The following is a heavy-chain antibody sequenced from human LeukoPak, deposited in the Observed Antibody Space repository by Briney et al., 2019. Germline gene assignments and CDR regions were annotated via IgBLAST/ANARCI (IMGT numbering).Heavy chain of an antibody. V-gene: IGHV4-38-2*02. J-gene: IGHJ5*02. Sequence: AETLSLTCSVSGYSISRGYYWGWIRQPPGKGLGWIGSMSHTGSTYYNPCLKSRVTISLDTSKSRFSVNLTSVTAADTAVYYCARDGYVGSSWPNWFDPWGQGTLVTVSS. CDR2: MSHTGST. D-gene: IGHD6-13*01. CDR3: ARDGYVGSSWPNWFDP. CDR1: GYSISRGYY.